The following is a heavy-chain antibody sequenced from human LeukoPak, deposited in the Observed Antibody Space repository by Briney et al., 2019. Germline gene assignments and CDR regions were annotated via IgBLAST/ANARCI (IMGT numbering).Heavy chain of an antibody. CDR2: IGGSGGST. Sequence: QPGGSLRLSCAASGFTFSSYAMSWVRQAPGKGLEWVSAIGGSGGSTYYADSVKGRFTISRDNSKNTLYLQMNSLRAEDTAVFYCAKSAGIQLWLPFDYWGQGTQVTVSS. CDR3: AKSAGIQLWLPFDY. D-gene: IGHD5-18*01. V-gene: IGHV3-23*01. CDR1: GFTFSSYA. J-gene: IGHJ4*02.